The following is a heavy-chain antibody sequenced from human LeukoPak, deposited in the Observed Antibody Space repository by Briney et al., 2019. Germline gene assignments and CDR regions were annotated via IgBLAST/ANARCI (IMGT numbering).Heavy chain of an antibody. CDR2: ISSSGSTI. Sequence: PGGSLRLSCAASGFTFSSYEMNWVRQAPGKGLEWVPYISSSGSTIYYADSVKGRFTISRDNAKNSLYLQMNSLRAEDTAVYYCARVMNGNYFDYWGQGTLVTVSS. V-gene: IGHV3-48*03. J-gene: IGHJ4*02. CDR3: ARVMNGNYFDY. D-gene: IGHD1-1*01. CDR1: GFTFSSYE.